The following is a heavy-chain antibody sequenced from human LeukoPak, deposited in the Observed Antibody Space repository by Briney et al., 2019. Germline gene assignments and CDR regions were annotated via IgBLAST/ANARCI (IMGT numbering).Heavy chain of an antibody. Sequence: RPSQTLSLTCTVSGGSIIRGDFYWIWIRQPPGKGLEWIGYIYYSGSTYYNPSLKSLITISVDTSKNQFSLKLSSVTAADTAVYYCARGDWSSSIDYWGQGTLVTVSS. D-gene: IGHD6-6*01. CDR2: IYYSGST. CDR1: GGSIIRGDFY. CDR3: ARGDWSSSIDY. J-gene: IGHJ4*02. V-gene: IGHV4-30-4*01.